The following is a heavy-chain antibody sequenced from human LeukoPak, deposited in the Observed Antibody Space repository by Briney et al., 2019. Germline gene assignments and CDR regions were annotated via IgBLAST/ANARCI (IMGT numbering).Heavy chain of an antibody. D-gene: IGHD3-10*01. Sequence: ASVRVSCKASGYTFTSYAMHWVRQAPGHRLEWMGWINAGNGNTKYSQKFQGRVTITRDTSASTAYMELSSLRSEDTAVYYCARIRMVRGVIIEGFDYWGQGTLVTVSS. CDR1: GYTFTSYA. CDR2: INAGNGNT. CDR3: ARIRMVRGVIIEGFDY. V-gene: IGHV1-3*01. J-gene: IGHJ4*02.